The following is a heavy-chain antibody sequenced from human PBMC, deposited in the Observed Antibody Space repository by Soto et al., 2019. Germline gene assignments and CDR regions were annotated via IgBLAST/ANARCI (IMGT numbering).Heavy chain of an antibody. CDR1: GGSVSSNSYS. CDR2: IYSSENT. D-gene: IGHD2-15*01. Sequence: SETLSLTCTVSGGSVSSNSYSWGWIRQSPGKGLEWIGTIYSSENTYYNPSLLSRVTISVDTSKNQFSLKLSSVTAADTAVYYCAKHRDFYGNTCYSGEFDSWGQGTLVTVSS. J-gene: IGHJ5*01. CDR3: AKHRDFYGNTCYSGEFDS. V-gene: IGHV4-39*01.